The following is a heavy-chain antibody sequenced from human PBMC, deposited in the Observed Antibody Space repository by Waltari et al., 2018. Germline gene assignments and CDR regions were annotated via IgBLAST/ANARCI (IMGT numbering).Heavy chain of an antibody. Sequence: EVQLVESGGGLVQPGGSLRLSCAVSGFTFSGLWMSWFRQAPGKGLEWVANIKQDGSEIYYVDSVKGRFTISRDNAKNSLYLQMNSLRAEDTALYYCAGVGGGDDYWGQGTLVTVSS. D-gene: IGHD2-21*01. V-gene: IGHV3-7*03. CDR1: GFTFSGLW. J-gene: IGHJ4*02. CDR2: IKQDGSEI. CDR3: AGVGGGDDY.